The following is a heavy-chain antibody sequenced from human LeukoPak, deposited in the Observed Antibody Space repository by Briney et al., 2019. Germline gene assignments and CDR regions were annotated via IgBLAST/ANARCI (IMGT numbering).Heavy chain of an antibody. Sequence: ASVKVSCKTSGYTFSSYYMHWVRQAPGQGLEWMGVINPSGGSTSYAQKFQGRVTMTRDMSTSTVYMELSSLRSDDTAVYYCARSFGASQQYSSSWYYYYMDVWGKGTTVTVSS. CDR1: GYTFSSYY. V-gene: IGHV1-46*01. D-gene: IGHD6-13*01. J-gene: IGHJ6*03. CDR2: INPSGGST. CDR3: ARSFGASQQYSSSWYYYYMDV.